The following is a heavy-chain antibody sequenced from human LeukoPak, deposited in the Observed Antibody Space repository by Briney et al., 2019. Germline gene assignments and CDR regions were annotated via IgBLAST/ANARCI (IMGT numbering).Heavy chain of an antibody. CDR3: ARGRYSHGY. Sequence: SDTLSLTCAVYCGSFSGYYWSSIRQPPGKWLEWMVVINHSVGTNYNPSRKSRVTISVDTPKNQLSMKLSSVTAADTAVYYCARGRYSHGYWGQGTLVTVSS. V-gene: IGHV4-34*01. D-gene: IGHD2-15*01. CDR2: INHSVGT. CDR1: CGSFSGYY. J-gene: IGHJ4*02.